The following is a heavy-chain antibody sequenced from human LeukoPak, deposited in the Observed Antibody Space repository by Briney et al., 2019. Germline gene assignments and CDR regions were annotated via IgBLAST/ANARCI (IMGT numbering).Heavy chain of an antibody. D-gene: IGHD2-8*01. Sequence: GGSLRLSCAASGFTFSRYWISWVRQAPGKGLEWVANIKQDGSEKYYVDSAKGRFTISRDNAKNSLYLQMNSLRGEDTAVYYCARVSCTNGVCYGFDYWGQGTLVTVSS. CDR2: IKQDGSEK. J-gene: IGHJ4*02. CDR1: GFTFSRYW. V-gene: IGHV3-7*01. CDR3: ARVSCTNGVCYGFDY.